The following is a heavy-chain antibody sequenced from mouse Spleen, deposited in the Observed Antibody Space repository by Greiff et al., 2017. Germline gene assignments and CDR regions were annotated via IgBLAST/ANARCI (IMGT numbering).Heavy chain of an antibody. D-gene: IGHD1-1*01. CDR1: GYTFTTYP. V-gene: IGHV1-47*01. CDR3: ARGYYDGSYGYFDV. CDR2: FHPYNDDT. Sequence: VHLVESGAELVKPGASVKMSCKASGYTFTTYPIEWMKQNHGKSLEWIGNFHPYNDDTKYNEKFKGKATLTVEKSSSTVYLELSRLTSDDSAVYYCARGYYDGSYGYFDVWGAGTTVTVSS. J-gene: IGHJ1*01.